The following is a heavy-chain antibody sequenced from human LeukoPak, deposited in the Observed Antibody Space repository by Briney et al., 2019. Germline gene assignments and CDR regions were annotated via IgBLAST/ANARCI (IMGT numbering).Heavy chain of an antibody. CDR1: GGSISSSSYY. V-gene: IGHV3-53*01. CDR2: IYGGGST. J-gene: IGHJ4*02. CDR3: ASWPGSWYGEDS. Sequence: PSETLSLTCTVSGGSISSSSYYWGWIRQPPGKGLEWVSVIYGGGSTYYADSVKGRFTVSRDTSKNTLNLQMNSLRAEDTAVYFCASWPGSWYGEDSWGQGTLVTVSS. D-gene: IGHD2-15*01.